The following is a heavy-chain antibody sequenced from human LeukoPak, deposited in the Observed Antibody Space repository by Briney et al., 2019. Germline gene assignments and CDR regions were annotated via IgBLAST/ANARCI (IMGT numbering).Heavy chain of an antibody. J-gene: IGHJ4*02. CDR2: IKQDGSEK. CDR1: GFTFSSYW. CDR3: ARDLDSSGYYVRGFDY. D-gene: IGHD3-22*01. Sequence: GGSLRLSCAASGFTFSSYWMSWVRQAPGKGLEWVANIKQDGSEKYYVDSVKGRFTISRDNAKNSLYLQMNSLRAEDTAVYYCARDLDSSGYYVRGFDYWGQGTLVTVSS. V-gene: IGHV3-7*01.